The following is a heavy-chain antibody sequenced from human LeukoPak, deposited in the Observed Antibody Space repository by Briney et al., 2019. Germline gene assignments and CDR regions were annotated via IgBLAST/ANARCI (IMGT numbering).Heavy chain of an antibody. V-gene: IGHV1-2*02. J-gene: IGHJ5*02. Sequence: GASVKVSCRTSGYTFTGYYMHWVRQAPGQGLEWMGWINPNSGGTNYAQKFQGRVTMTRDTSISTAYMELSRLRSDDTAVYYCARAVLLWFGELFDWFDPWGQGTLVTVSS. CDR3: ARAVLLWFGELFDWFDP. D-gene: IGHD3-10*01. CDR2: INPNSGGT. CDR1: GYTFTGYY.